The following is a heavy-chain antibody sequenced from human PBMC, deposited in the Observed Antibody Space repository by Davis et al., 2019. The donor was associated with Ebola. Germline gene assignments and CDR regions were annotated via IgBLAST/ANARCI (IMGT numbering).Heavy chain of an antibody. V-gene: IGHV3-23*01. D-gene: IGHD4-23*01. CDR1: GFTFSSYG. Sequence: PGGSLRLSCAASGFTFSSYGMHWVRQAPGKGLEWVSAISSSGGSTYYADSVKGRFTISRDNSKNTLYLQMNSLRAEDTAVYYCAKTPSYGGNSRFDYWGQGTLVTVSS. CDR2: ISSSGGST. J-gene: IGHJ4*02. CDR3: AKTPSYGGNSRFDY.